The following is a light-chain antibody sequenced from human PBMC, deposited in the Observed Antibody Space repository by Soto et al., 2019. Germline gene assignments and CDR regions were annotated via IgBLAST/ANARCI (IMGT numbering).Light chain of an antibody. CDR2: GAS. Sequence: VLTESPATLSFSPGERATLSCRPSQSVSSYLAWYQQKPGQAPRILIYGASSRETGIPDRFSGSGSGTEFTLTISRLEPEDVAVYYCQQYGSSPRTFGQGTKVDIK. J-gene: IGKJ1*01. V-gene: IGKV3-20*01. CDR1: QSVSSY. CDR3: QQYGSSPRT.